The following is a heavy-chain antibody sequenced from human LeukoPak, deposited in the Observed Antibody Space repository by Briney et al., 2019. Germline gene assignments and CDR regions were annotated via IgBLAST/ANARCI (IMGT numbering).Heavy chain of an antibody. CDR3: ARYENGGIDY. Sequence: GGSLRLSCTASGFTFRSYALSWVRQAPGKGLEWVSTTTGSGDKLFYADSVKGRFTISRDNSKNTLYLQMNNLRAEDTAVYYCARYENGGIDYWGQGTLVTVSS. CDR1: GFTFRSYA. J-gene: IGHJ4*02. CDR2: TTGSGDKL. V-gene: IGHV3-23*01. D-gene: IGHD2-15*01.